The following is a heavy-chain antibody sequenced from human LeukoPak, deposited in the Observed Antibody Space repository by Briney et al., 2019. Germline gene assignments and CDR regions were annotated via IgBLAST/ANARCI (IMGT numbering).Heavy chain of an antibody. V-gene: IGHV1-24*01. CDR1: GYTLTELS. D-gene: IGHD1-26*01. CDR2: FDPEDGET. Sequence: ASVKVSCMVSGYTLTELSMHWVRQAPGKGLEWMGGFDPEDGETIYAQKFQGRVTMTEDTSTDTAYMELSSLRSEDTAVYYCATVSLWVGSAFDIWGQGTMVTVSS. J-gene: IGHJ3*02. CDR3: ATVSLWVGSAFDI.